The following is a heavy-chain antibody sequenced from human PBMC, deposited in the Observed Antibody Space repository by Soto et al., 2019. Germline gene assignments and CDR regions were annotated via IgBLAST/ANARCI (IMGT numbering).Heavy chain of an antibody. Sequence: GASVKVSCKASGYTFTSYGISWVRQAPGQGLEWMGWISAYNGNTNYAQKLQGRVTMTTDTSTSTAYMELRSLRSDDTAVYYCARDSRITMVRGSRAPIDYWGQGTLVTVSS. D-gene: IGHD3-10*01. CDR2: ISAYNGNT. CDR3: ARDSRITMVRGSRAPIDY. CDR1: GYTFTSYG. V-gene: IGHV1-18*01. J-gene: IGHJ4*02.